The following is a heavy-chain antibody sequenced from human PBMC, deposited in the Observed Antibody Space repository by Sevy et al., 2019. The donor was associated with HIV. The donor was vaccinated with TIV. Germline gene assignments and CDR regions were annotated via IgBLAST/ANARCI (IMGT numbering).Heavy chain of an antibody. CDR3: ARVNCSGGSCYYYYGMDV. V-gene: IGHV3-53*01. CDR2: IYSGGST. CDR1: GFTVSSNY. D-gene: IGHD2-15*01. J-gene: IGHJ6*02. Sequence: GGSLRLSCAASGFTVSSNYMSWVRQAPGKGLEWVSVIYSGGSTYYADSVKGRFTISRDNSKNTLYLQMNSLRAEDTAVYYCARVNCSGGSCYYYYGMDVWVQGTTVTVSS.